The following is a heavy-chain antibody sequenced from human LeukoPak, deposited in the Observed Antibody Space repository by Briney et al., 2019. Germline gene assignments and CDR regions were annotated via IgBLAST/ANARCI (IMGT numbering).Heavy chain of an antibody. CDR1: GGSFSGYY. J-gene: IGHJ4*02. V-gene: IGHV4-34*01. CDR3: ARGRILRLIDY. D-gene: IGHD2-15*01. CDR2: TNHSGST. Sequence: SETLSLTCAVYGGSFSGYYWSWIRQPPGKGLEWIGETNHSGSTNYNPSLKSRVTISVDTSKNQFSLKLSSVTAADTAVYYCARGRILRLIDYWGQGTLVTVSS.